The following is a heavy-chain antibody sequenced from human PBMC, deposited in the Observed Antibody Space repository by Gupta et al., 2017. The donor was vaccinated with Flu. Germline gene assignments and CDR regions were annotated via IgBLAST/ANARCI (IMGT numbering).Heavy chain of an antibody. CDR2: IRSDDGEK. D-gene: IGHD4-4*01. CDR3: AKGAHDSKYRWFDS. Sequence: RQAQGKGLGWVASIRSDDGEKDYVDSVKGRFTIFKGSATNSLYLQMNSLGVEDTAVYYCAKGAHDSKYRWFDSWGQGTLVSVSS. J-gene: IGHJ5*01. V-gene: IGHV3-7*01.